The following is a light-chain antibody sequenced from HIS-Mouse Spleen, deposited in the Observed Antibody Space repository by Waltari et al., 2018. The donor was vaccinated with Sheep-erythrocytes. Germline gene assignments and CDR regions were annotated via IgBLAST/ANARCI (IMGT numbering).Light chain of an antibody. J-gene: IGLJ3*02. Sequence: QSALTQPASVSGSPGQSITISCTGTSSDVGSYNLVSWYQQHPGKAPKLMLYEGSKRPSGVSNRVSGSKSGNTASLTISVLQAEDEADYYCCSYAGSSTPWVFGGGTKLTVL. V-gene: IGLV2-23*01. CDR1: SSDVGSYNL. CDR2: EGS. CDR3: CSYAGSSTPWV.